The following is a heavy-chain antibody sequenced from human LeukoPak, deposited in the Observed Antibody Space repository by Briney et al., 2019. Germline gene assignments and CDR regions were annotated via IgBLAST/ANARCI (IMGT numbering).Heavy chain of an antibody. CDR2: ISYDGSNK. D-gene: IGHD1-1*01. CDR3: ARDGLDPGYFDY. V-gene: IGHV3-30-3*01. CDR1: GFTFSSYA. Sequence: GGSLRLSCAASGFTFSSYAMHWVRQAPGKGLEWVAVISYDGSNKYYADSVKGRFTISRDNAKNSLYLQMNSLRAEDTAVYYCARDGLDPGYFDYWGQGTLVTVSS. J-gene: IGHJ4*02.